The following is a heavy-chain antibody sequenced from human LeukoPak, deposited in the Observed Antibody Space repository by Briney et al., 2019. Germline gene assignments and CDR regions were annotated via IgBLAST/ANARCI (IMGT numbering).Heavy chain of an antibody. CDR2: IYYSGST. Sequence: SETLSLTCTVSGGSISSSSYYWGWIRQPPGKGLEWIGSIYYSGSTYYNPSLKSRVTISVDTSKNQFSLKLSSVTAADTAVYYCASKSRYDSRVQHWGQGTLVTVSS. V-gene: IGHV4-39*01. D-gene: IGHD3-22*01. J-gene: IGHJ1*01. CDR3: ASKSRYDSRVQH. CDR1: GGSISSSSYY.